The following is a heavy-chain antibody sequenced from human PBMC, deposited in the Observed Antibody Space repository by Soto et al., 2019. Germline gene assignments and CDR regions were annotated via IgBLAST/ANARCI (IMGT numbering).Heavy chain of an antibody. CDR2: IYNSGTT. Sequence: QVQLQESGPGLVRPSETLSLPCNVSGGSIRGYYWSWIRQPPGKGLEWIAFIYNSGTTTYNPSLKRRVTMSVDTSKTQVSLRLTSVTAADTAVYYCARGPPISYSSGRFLDYWGQGTLVTVSS. D-gene: IGHD6-19*01. V-gene: IGHV4-59*01. CDR1: GGSIRGYY. CDR3: ARGPPISYSSGRFLDY. J-gene: IGHJ4*02.